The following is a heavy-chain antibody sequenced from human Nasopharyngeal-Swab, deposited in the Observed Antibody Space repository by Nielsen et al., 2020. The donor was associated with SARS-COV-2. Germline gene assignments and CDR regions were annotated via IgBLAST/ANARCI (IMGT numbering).Heavy chain of an antibody. J-gene: IGHJ4*02. Sequence: GESLKISCAASGFTLSIYAMTWVRQAPGKGPEWVSTISSSGDSTFYADSVKGRFTISRDNSKNTLYLQMNSLRAEDTAVYYCARYDDYYDSSGYAYWGQGTLVTVSS. CDR3: ARYDDYYDSSGYAY. D-gene: IGHD3-22*01. V-gene: IGHV3-23*01. CDR2: ISSSGDST. CDR1: GFTLSIYA.